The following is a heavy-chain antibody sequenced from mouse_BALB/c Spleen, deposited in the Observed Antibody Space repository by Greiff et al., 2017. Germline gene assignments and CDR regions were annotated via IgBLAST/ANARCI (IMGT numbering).Heavy chain of an antibody. J-gene: IGHJ3*01. Sequence: EVQLVESGGGLVQPGGSLKLSCAASGFTFSSYGMSWVRQTTDKRLELVATINSNGGSTYYPASVKGRFTISRDNAKNTLYLQMSSLKSEDTAMYYCAREEFAYWGQGTLVTVSA. CDR2: INSNGGST. CDR3: AREEFAY. V-gene: IGHV5-6-3*01. CDR1: GFTFSSYG.